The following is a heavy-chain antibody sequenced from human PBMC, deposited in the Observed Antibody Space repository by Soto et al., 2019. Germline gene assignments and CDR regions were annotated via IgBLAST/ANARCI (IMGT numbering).Heavy chain of an antibody. CDR3: AKDSNKYSSSLRGRYFDY. V-gene: IGHV3-23*01. Sequence: EVQLLESGGGLVQRGGSLRLSCAASGFPFSSYVMSWVRQAPGKGLEWVSGITGGGSNTFYADSVKGRFTISRDNSKNTLFLQMNSLGAEDTAVYYCAKDSNKYSSSLRGRYFDYWGQGIGVTVPS. CDR2: ITGGGSNT. D-gene: IGHD4-4*01. CDR1: GFPFSSYV. J-gene: IGHJ4*02.